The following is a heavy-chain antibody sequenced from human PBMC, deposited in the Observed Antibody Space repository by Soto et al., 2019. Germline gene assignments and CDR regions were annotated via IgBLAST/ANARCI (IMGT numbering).Heavy chain of an antibody. CDR3: DRRVGTATISGIERDSWFEP. CDR1: GGSISSGDYY. V-gene: IGHV4-30-4*02. Sequence: PSDTLSLTCTVSGGSISSGDYYWSWIRQPPWKCLEWIGYIYYSGSTYYNPSLKSRVTISVYTSKNQFSLKLSSVTAADTAVYYCDRRVGTATISGIERDSWFEPWGEGTLDTVSS. J-gene: IGHJ5*02. D-gene: IGHD2-2*02. CDR2: IYYSGST.